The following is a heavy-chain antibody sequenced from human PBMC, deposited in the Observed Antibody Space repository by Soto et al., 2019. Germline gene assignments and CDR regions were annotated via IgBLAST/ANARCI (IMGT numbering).Heavy chain of an antibody. Sequence: SVKGSCKASGGTFSSYAISWVRQAPGQGLEWMGGIIPIFGTANYAQKFQGRVTITADESTSTAYMELSSLRSEDTAVYYCASRYCSSTSCYSRYYYGMDVWGQGTTVTVSS. CDR3: ASRYCSSTSCYSRYYYGMDV. J-gene: IGHJ6*02. V-gene: IGHV1-69*13. D-gene: IGHD2-2*01. CDR2: IIPIFGTA. CDR1: GGTFSSYA.